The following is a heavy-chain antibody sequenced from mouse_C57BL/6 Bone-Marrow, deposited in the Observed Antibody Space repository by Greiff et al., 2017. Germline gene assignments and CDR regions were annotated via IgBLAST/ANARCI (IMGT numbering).Heavy chain of an antibody. D-gene: IGHD1-3*01. Sequence: QVQLKQPGAELVKPGASVKLSCKASGYTFTSYWMQWVKQRPGQGLEWIGEIDPSDSYTNYNQKFKGKATLTVDTSSSTAYMQLSSLTSEDSAVYYCTGGLRYFDVWGTGTTVTVSS. V-gene: IGHV1-50*01. CDR2: IDPSDSYT. CDR1: GYTFTSYW. J-gene: IGHJ1*03. CDR3: TGGLRYFDV.